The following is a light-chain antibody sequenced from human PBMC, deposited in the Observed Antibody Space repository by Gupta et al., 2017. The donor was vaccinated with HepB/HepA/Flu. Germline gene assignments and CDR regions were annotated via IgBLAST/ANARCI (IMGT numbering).Light chain of an antibody. Sequence: DVVMTPSPLSLLFTLGRQASLSCNSSQRLIHSDGNTYLDWFHQRPGQPPRRLIYKVSKRDSGVPDRFSGSGSGTDFALKISGVEAEDIGIYYCMQHTHWPRTFGQGTKVEFK. CDR2: KVS. V-gene: IGKV2-30*02. CDR1: QRLIHSDGNTY. CDR3: MQHTHWPRT. J-gene: IGKJ1*01.